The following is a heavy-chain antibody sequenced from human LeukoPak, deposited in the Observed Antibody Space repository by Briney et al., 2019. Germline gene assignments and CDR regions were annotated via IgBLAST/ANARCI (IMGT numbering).Heavy chain of an antibody. D-gene: IGHD3-3*01. V-gene: IGHV3-23*01. CDR1: GFTFSSYA. CDR3: AKVMGNYDFWSGNFDY. J-gene: IGHJ4*02. CDR2: ISGSGGST. Sequence: GESLRLSCAASGFTFSSYAMGWVRQAPGEGLEWVSAISGSGGSTYYADSVKGRFTISRDNSKNTLYLQMNSLRAEDTAVYYCAKVMGNYDFWSGNFDYWGQGTLVTVSS.